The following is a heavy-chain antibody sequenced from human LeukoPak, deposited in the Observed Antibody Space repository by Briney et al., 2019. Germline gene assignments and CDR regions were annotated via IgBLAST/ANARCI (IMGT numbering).Heavy chain of an antibody. Sequence: PGGSLRLSCAASGFTFGSYAMSWVRQAPGKGLEWVSAISGSGGSTYYADSVKGRFTISRDNSKNTLYLQMNSLRAEDTAVYYCAKLLLGYHATSAFDIWGQGTMVTVPS. CDR2: ISGSGGST. D-gene: IGHD3-22*01. CDR1: GFTFGSYA. V-gene: IGHV3-23*01. CDR3: AKLLLGYHATSAFDI. J-gene: IGHJ3*02.